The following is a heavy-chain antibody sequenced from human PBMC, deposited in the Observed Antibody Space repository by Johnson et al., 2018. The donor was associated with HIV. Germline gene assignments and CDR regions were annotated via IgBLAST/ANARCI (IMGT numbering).Heavy chain of an antibody. V-gene: IGHV3-20*04. Sequence: MLLVESGGGVVRPGGSLRLSCAASGFTFDDYGMSWVRQAPGKGLEWVSGINWDGGSTGYADSVKGRFTLSRDNAKHSLYLQMNSLRAEDTAVYYCARDHSSSWTPGDAFDIWGQGTMVTVSS. CDR3: ARDHSSSWTPGDAFDI. J-gene: IGHJ3*02. D-gene: IGHD6-13*01. CDR1: GFTFDDYG. CDR2: INWDGGST.